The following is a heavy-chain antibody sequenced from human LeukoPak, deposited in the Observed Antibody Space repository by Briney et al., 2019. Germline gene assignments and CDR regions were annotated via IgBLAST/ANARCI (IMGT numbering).Heavy chain of an antibody. CDR1: GYTFTSYG. CDR3: ARDLGPGGLRLGEFDY. J-gene: IGHJ4*02. CDR2: ISAYNGNT. Sequence: ASVKVSCKASGYTFTSYGISWVRQAPGQGLEWMGWISAYNGNTNYAQKFQGRVTITADESTSTAYMELSSLRSEDTAVYYCARDLGPGGLRLGEFDYWGQGTLVTVSS. V-gene: IGHV1-18*01. D-gene: IGHD3-16*01.